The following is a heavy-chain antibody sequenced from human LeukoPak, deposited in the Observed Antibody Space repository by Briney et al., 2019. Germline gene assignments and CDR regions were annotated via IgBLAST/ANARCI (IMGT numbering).Heavy chain of an antibody. CDR2: INTNTGNP. V-gene: IGHV7-4-1*02. CDR1: GYTFTSYY. D-gene: IGHD3-9*01. J-gene: IGHJ4*02. CDR3: ARVELRYFDWLFSFDY. Sequence: WASVKVSCKASGYTFTSYYMHWVRQAPGQGLEWMGWINTNTGNPTYAQGFTGRFVFSLDTSVSTAYLQISSLKAEDTAVYYCARVELRYFDWLFSFDYWGQGTLVTVSS.